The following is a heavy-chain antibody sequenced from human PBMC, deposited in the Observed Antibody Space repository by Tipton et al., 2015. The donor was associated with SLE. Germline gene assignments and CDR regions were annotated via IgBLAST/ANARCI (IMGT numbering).Heavy chain of an antibody. J-gene: IGHJ4*02. V-gene: IGHV4-61*02. D-gene: IGHD3-10*01. Sequence: TLSLTCTVSGGSISSGSYYWSWIRQPAGKGLEWIGRIYTSGSTNYNPSLKSRVTISVDTSKNQFSLKLSSVTAADTAVYYCARAGEGVFAYWGQGTLVTVSS. CDR2: IYTSGST. CDR3: ARAGEGVFAY. CDR1: GGSISSGSYY.